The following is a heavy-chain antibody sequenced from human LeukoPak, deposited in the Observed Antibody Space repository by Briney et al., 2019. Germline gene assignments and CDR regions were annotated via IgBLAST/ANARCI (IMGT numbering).Heavy chain of an antibody. J-gene: IGHJ4*02. CDR3: ANVYDSSGYTRTIDY. CDR1: GFTFSDYY. D-gene: IGHD3-22*01. CDR2: ISESGNSI. V-gene: IGHV3-11*01. Sequence: GGPLRLSCAASGFTFSDYYMRWIRQAPGKGLEWVSYISESGNSIQYADSVRGRFTISRDNAKNTLYLQMNSLRAEDTAVYYCANVYDSSGYTRTIDYWGQGTLVTVSS.